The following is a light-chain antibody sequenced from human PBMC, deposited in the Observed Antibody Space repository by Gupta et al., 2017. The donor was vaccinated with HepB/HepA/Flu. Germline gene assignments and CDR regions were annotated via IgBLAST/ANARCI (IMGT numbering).Light chain of an antibody. CDR1: SSDVGSNDL. J-gene: IGLJ2*01. CDR3: CSWTGGSVV. CDR2: EVN. V-gene: IGLV2-23*02. Sequence: QSALTQPASVSGSPGQSITISCTGTSSDVGSNDLVSWYQHHPGKAPKLIIYEVNKWPSGVSNRFSGSKSGNTASLTISGLQAEDEADYYCCSWTGGSVVFGGGTKVTVL.